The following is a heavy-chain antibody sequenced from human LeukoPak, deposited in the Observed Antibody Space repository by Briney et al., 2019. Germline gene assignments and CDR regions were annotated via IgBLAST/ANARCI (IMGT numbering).Heavy chain of an antibody. CDR2: ISSSGSTI. CDR3: ARARTYYYDSSGYYGMDV. J-gene: IGHJ6*04. CDR1: GFTFSSYE. D-gene: IGHD3-22*01. V-gene: IGHV3-48*03. Sequence: GGSLRLSCAASGFTFSSYEMNWVRQAPGKGLEWVSYISSSGSTIYYADSVKGRFTISRDNAKNSLYLQMNSLRAEDTAVYYCARARTYYYDSSGYYGMDVWGKGTTVTISS.